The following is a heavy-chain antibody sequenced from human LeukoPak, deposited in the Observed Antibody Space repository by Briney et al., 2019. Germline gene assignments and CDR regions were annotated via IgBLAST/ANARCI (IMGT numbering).Heavy chain of an antibody. J-gene: IGHJ4*02. Sequence: GGSLRLSCAASGFSFSDYTMNWVRQAPGKGLEWVSSITSSGSYIYYADSVKGRFTISRDNAKNSLYLQMKSLRVEDTAVYYCAREIVVVTAASDYWGQGTLVTVSS. CDR1: GFSFSDYT. CDR2: ITSSGSYI. V-gene: IGHV3-21*01. D-gene: IGHD2-21*02. CDR3: AREIVVVTAASDY.